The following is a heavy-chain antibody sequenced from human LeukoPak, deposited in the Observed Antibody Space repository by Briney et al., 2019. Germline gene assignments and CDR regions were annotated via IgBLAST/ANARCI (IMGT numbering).Heavy chain of an antibody. D-gene: IGHD6-19*01. CDR3: AKDLRYSSGWYFDY. CDR1: GFTFSSYA. V-gene: IGHV3-23*01. CDR2: ISGSGGST. J-gene: IGHJ4*02. Sequence: GGALRLSCAASGFTFSSYAMRWVRQAPGKGREGVSAISGSGGSTYYADSVKGRFTISRDNSKNTLYLQMHSLRAEDTAVYYCAKDLRYSSGWYFDYWGQGTLVTVSS.